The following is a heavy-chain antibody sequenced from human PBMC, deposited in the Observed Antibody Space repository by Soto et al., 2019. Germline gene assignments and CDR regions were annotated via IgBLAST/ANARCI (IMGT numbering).Heavy chain of an antibody. Sequence: SVKVSCKASGGTFSSYTISWVRQAPGQGLEWMGRIIPILGIANYALKFQGRVTITADKSTSTAYMELISLRSEDTAVYYCAIALSFQLAAPVPTLTFDYWGQGTLVTVSS. CDR2: IIPILGIA. J-gene: IGHJ4*02. CDR3: AIALSFQLAAPVPTLTFDY. CDR1: GGTFSSYT. V-gene: IGHV1-69*02. D-gene: IGHD3-3*02.